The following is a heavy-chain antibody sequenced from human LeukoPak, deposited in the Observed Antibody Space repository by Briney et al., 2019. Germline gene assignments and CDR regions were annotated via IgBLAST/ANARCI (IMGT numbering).Heavy chain of an antibody. CDR1: GGSISSVSYY. V-gene: IGHV4-39*02. J-gene: IGHJ4*02. D-gene: IGHD3-22*01. Sequence: SETLSLTCTVSGGSISSVSYYWGWIRQPPGKGLEWIGSIHYSGSTYYNPSLRSRVTISIDTSNNHFSLTLSSVTAADTAVYFCARPDYHSSASYYGPFDYWGQGSLVTVSS. CDR3: ARPDYHSSASYYGPFDY. CDR2: IHYSGST.